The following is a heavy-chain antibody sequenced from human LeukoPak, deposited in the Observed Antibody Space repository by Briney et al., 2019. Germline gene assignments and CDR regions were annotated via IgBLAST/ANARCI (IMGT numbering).Heavy chain of an antibody. Sequence: SETLSLTCSVSGVSMTNDRWTWIRQAPGKGLEWIGYMSDSGQTNYNPSLRSRATVSVDTSKSQCSLRLTSVTSADTAVYYCAREPTSGREPTSGRPLDYWGQGTLVTVSS. V-gene: IGHV4-59*01. CDR2: MSDSGQT. CDR3: AREPTSGREPTSGRPLDY. CDR1: GVSMTNDR. D-gene: IGHD5-12*01. J-gene: IGHJ4*02.